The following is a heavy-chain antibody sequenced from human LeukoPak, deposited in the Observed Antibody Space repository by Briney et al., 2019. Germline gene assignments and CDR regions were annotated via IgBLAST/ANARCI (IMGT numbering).Heavy chain of an antibody. Sequence: GESLKISCKGSGYSFAIYWIAWVRQMPGKGLEWMGTIDPTDSYTNYSPSFQGHVTISTDKSISTAYLQWSSLKASDTAIYYCARRGRSSSNFDFWGQGTLVTVSS. CDR2: IDPTDSYT. J-gene: IGHJ4*02. D-gene: IGHD6-6*01. CDR1: GYSFAIYW. V-gene: IGHV5-10-1*01. CDR3: ARRGRSSSNFDF.